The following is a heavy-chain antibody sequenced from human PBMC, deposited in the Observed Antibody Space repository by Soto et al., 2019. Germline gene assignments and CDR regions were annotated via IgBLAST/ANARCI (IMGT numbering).Heavy chain of an antibody. CDR1: GFTFSSYA. J-gene: IGHJ4*02. Sequence: QVQLVESGGGVVQPGRSLRLSCAASGFTFSSYAMHWVRQAPGKGLEWVAVISYDGSNKYYADSVKGRFTISRDNSKNTLYLQMNSLRAEDTAVYYCARVKIRVAVAGSLDSWGQGTLVTVSS. CDR3: ARVKIRVAVAGSLDS. D-gene: IGHD6-19*01. V-gene: IGHV3-30-3*01. CDR2: ISYDGSNK.